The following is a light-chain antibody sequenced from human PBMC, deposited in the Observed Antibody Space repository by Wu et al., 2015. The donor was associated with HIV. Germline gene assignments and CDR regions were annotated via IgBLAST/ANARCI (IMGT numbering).Light chain of an antibody. CDR1: QSFNSNY. CDR2: DTS. V-gene: IGKV3-20*01. Sequence: EIVLTQSPGTLSLSQGEGATLSCRASQSFNSNYLAWYQQKPGQAPSLLIFDTSKRATGISDRFSGSGSGTDFTLTISGLEPEDFAVYHCQQNTYSPPAWTFGQGTKVEIK. J-gene: IGKJ1*01. CDR3: QQNTYSPPAWT.